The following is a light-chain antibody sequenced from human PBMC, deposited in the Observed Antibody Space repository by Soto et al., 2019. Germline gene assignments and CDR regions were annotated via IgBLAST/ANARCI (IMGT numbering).Light chain of an antibody. CDR1: SSDIGGYNY. CDR3: SSYASGSTPFV. Sequence: QSVLTQAASVSGSPGQSITISCTGTSSDIGGYNYLSWYQQHPGKAPKLMIYDVSNRPSGVSNRFSGSKSGNTASLTISGLQAEDEADYYCSSYASGSTPFVFGTGTKVTVL. J-gene: IGLJ1*01. CDR2: DVS. V-gene: IGLV2-14*01.